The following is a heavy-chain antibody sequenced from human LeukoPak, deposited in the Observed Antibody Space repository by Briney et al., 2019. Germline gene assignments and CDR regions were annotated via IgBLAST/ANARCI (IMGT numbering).Heavy chain of an antibody. Sequence: PSETLSLTCTVSGGSISSYYWSWIRQPPGKGLEWIGYIYYGGSPNYNSSLKSRLTISADTSKNQFSLKLSSVTAADTAVYYCARGSLFSGYDLYNWFDPWGQGTLVTVSS. CDR1: GGSISSYY. D-gene: IGHD5-12*01. V-gene: IGHV4-59*01. J-gene: IGHJ5*02. CDR2: IYYGGSP. CDR3: ARGSLFSGYDLYNWFDP.